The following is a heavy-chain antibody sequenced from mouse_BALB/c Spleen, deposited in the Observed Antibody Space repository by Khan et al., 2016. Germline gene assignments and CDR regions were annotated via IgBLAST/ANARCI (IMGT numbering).Heavy chain of an antibody. CDR1: GYSITSDYA. V-gene: IGHV3-2*02. CDR3: ASGMITTFDY. Sequence: EVQLQESGPGLVKPSQSLSLTCTVTGYSITSDYAWNWIRQFPGDKLEWMGYISYSGSTSDNPSLKSRISLTRDTSKNQFFLQLNSVTTENTATYYCASGMITTFDYCGHGTTLTASS. CDR2: ISYSGST. J-gene: IGHJ2*01. D-gene: IGHD2-4*01.